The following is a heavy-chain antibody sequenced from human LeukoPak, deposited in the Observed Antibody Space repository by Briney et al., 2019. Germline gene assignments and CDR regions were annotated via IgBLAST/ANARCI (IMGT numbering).Heavy chain of an antibody. D-gene: IGHD6-13*01. V-gene: IGHV3-53*01. J-gene: IGHJ6*03. CDR3: AGHLAADSNYYYYMDV. CDR2: IYSGDST. CDR1: GFTVSSNY. Sequence: GGSLRLSCAASGFTVSSNYMSWVRQAPGTGLERVSVIYSGDSTYYADSVTGRFTISRDNSKNTLYLKLNSLISEDTAVYYGAGHLAADSNYYYYMDVWGKGTTVTVSS.